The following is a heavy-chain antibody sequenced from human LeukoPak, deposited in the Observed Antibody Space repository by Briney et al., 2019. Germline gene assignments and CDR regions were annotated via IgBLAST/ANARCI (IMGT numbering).Heavy chain of an antibody. CDR1: GFTFEGYT. D-gene: IGHD3-22*01. Sequence: GGSLRLSCAASGFTFEGYTMHWVRQAPGKTLEWVSLINWHGTTYYTDSVKGRFTISRDNSKNSLYLQMDTLRREDTAFYYCAKDISYESSGSVFEYWGQGALVTVSS. V-gene: IGHV3-43*01. CDR2: INWHGTT. J-gene: IGHJ4*02. CDR3: AKDISYESSGSVFEY.